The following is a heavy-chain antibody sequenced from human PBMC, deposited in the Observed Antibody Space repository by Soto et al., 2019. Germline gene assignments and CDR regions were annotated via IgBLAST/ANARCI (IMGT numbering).Heavy chain of an antibody. J-gene: IGHJ4*02. CDR2: IIPIFGTA. CDR3: ARGWGRLWVDY. Sequence: QVQLVQSGAEVKKPGSSVKVSCKATGGTFSSYAISWVRQAPGQGLGWLGGIIPIFGTANYAQKFKGRVTITADESTGTAYMELRSLRSEDTAVYYCARGWGRLWVDYWGQGTLVTVSS. V-gene: IGHV1-69*01. D-gene: IGHD2-21*02. CDR1: GGTFSSYA.